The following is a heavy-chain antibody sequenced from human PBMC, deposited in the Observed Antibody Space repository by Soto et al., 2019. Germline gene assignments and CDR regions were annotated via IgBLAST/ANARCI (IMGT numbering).Heavy chain of an antibody. CDR2: IIPLFGTT. CDR1: GGTFSNYA. CDR3: ATSPNSYDTSGYLDY. V-gene: IGHV1-69*12. Sequence: QVQLVQSGAEVKKPGSSVTVSCRASGGTFSNYAINWVRQAPGQGLEWMAGIIPLFGTTNYAQKFQGRVTITADESTSTAYMELTSLRSEDTAVFYCATSPNSYDTSGYLDYWGQGTLVTVSS. D-gene: IGHD3-22*01. J-gene: IGHJ4*02.